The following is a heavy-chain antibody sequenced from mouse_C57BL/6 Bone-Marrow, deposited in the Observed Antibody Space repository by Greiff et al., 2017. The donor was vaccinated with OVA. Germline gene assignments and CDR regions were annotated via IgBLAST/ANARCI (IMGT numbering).Heavy chain of an antibody. D-gene: IGHD1-1*01. Sequence: VQLQQSGPELVKPGASVKISCKASGYSFTGYYMNWVKQSPEKSLEWIGEINPSTGGTTYNQKFKAKAPLPVAKSASTAYMQLKSLTAEDSAVYYSARYSNYYGSRHWYFDVWGTGTTVTVSA. CDR1: GYSFTGYY. V-gene: IGHV1-42*01. J-gene: IGHJ1*03. CDR3: ARYSNYYGSRHWYFDV. CDR2: INPSTGGT.